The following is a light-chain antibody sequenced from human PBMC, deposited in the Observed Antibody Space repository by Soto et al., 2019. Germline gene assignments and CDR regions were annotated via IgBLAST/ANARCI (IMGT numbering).Light chain of an antibody. J-gene: IGKJ1*01. V-gene: IGKV3-11*01. CDR1: QYINTR. Sequence: EIVFTQSPGTLSSFPGDRVTLSCMASQYINTRLAWYQHRPGQAPRLLIYQASIRAAGIPARFSASGSGTDFTLTISDLQPEDFALYYCRQRQSWPRTFGQGTKVDIK. CDR2: QAS. CDR3: RQRQSWPRT.